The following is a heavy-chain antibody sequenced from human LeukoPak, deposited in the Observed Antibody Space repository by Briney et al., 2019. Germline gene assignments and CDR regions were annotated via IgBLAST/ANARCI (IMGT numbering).Heavy chain of an antibody. CDR1: GYSFTSYW. D-gene: IGHD5-18*01. V-gene: IGHV5-51*01. J-gene: IGHJ4*02. Sequence: GESLKTSCKGSGYSFTSYWIGWVRQMPGKGLEWMGIIYPGDSDTRYSPSFQGQVTISADKSISTAYLQWSSLKASDTAMYYCARQGVRGYSYGTAVFYFDYWGQGTLVTVSS. CDR2: IYPGDSDT. CDR3: ARQGVRGYSYGTAVFYFDY.